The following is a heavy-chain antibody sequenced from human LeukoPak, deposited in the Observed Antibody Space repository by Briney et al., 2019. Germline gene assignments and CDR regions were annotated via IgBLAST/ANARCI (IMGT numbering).Heavy chain of an antibody. CDR3: ARGGDYEYFQH. D-gene: IGHD4-17*01. CDR1: GYTFTSYG. Sequence: ASEKVSCKPSGYTFTSYGITWVRQAPGQGLEWMGWISAYNGNTNYAQKFQGRVTMTTDTSTSTAYMELRSLRCDDTAVYYCARGGDYEYFQHWGQGTLVTVSS. CDR2: ISAYNGNT. V-gene: IGHV1-18*01. J-gene: IGHJ1*01.